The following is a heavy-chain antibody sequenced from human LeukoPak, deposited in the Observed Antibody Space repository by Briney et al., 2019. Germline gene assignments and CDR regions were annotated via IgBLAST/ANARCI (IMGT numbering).Heavy chain of an antibody. CDR2: IYSGGST. J-gene: IGHJ4*02. CDR3: ARWYRWYSSGWYGYYDY. CDR1: GFSVSNNY. V-gene: IGHV3-53*01. D-gene: IGHD6-19*01. Sequence: GGSLRLSCAASGFSVSNNYMSWVRQAPGKGLEWVSVIYSGGSTHYADSVKGRFTISRDNSKNTLYLQMNSLRAEDTAVYYCARWYRWYSSGWYGYYDYWGQGTLVTVSS.